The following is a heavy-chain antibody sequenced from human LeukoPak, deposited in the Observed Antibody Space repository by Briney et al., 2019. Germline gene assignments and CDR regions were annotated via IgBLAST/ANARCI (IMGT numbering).Heavy chain of an antibody. CDR2: IYYSGST. V-gene: IGHV4-39*01. J-gene: IGHJ4*02. CDR3: ARHTGGGYEIDY. CDR1: GGSISSSSYY. D-gene: IGHD5-12*01. Sequence: SETLSLTCTVSGGSISSSSYYWGGIRQPPGKGLEWIGSIYYSGSTYYNPSLKSRVTISVDTSKNQFSLKVNSVTAADTAVFYCARHTGGGYEIDYWGQGTLVTVSS.